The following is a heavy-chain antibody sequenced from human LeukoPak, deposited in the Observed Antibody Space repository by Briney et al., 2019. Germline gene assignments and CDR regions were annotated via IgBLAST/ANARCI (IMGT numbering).Heavy chain of an antibody. V-gene: IGHV4-31*03. CDR2: IYYSGST. D-gene: IGHD3-16*01. Sequence: SETLSLTCTVSGGSISSGGYYWSWIRQHPGKGLEWIGYIYYSGSTYYNPSLKSRVTISVDTSKNQFSLKLSSVTAADTAVDYCANPWGPGPFDYWGQGTLVTVSS. J-gene: IGHJ4*02. CDR1: GGSISSGGYY. CDR3: ANPWGPGPFDY.